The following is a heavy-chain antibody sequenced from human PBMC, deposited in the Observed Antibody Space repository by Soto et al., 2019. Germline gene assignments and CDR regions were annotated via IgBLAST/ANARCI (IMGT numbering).Heavy chain of an antibody. D-gene: IGHD3-9*01. Sequence: EVQLVESGGGLVQPGGSLRLSCAASGFTFSSYAMHWVRQAPGKGLEYVSAISSNGGSTYYANSVKGRFTISRDNSKNTLYLQMVSLRAEDMAVYYCAREPDYDILTGYYKGAFDIWGQGTMVTV. V-gene: IGHV3-64*01. CDR2: ISSNGGST. CDR3: AREPDYDILTGYYKGAFDI. J-gene: IGHJ3*02. CDR1: GFTFSSYA.